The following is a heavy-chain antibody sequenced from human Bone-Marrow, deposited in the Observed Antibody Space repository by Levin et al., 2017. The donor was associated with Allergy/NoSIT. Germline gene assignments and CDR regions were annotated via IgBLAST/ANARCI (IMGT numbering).Heavy chain of an antibody. V-gene: IGHV3-33*01. CDR2: IWYDGSNK. D-gene: IGHD6-19*01. J-gene: IGHJ4*02. Sequence: GESLKISCAASGFTFSSYGMHWVRQAPGKGLEWVAVIWYDGSNKYYADSVKGRFTISRDNSKNTLYLQMNSLRAEDTAVYYCARDTVAGTLGYWGQGTLVTVSS. CDR3: ARDTVAGTLGY. CDR1: GFTFSSYG.